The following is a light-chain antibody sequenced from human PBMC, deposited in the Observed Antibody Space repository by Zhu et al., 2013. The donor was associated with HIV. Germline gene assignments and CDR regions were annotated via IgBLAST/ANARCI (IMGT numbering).Light chain of an antibody. J-gene: IGKJ2*01. V-gene: IGKV3-20*01. Sequence: EIVLTQSPGTLSLSPGETATLSCRASQSVSSYLAWYQQKPGQAPRLLIYDASNRATGIPARFSGSGSGTDFTLIINRLEPEDFVIYYCQQYDRSPYTFGQGTKLEIK. CDR1: QSVSSY. CDR3: QQYDRSPYT. CDR2: DAS.